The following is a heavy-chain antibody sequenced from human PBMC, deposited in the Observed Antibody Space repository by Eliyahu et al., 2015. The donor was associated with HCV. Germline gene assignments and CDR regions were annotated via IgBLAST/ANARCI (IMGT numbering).Heavy chain of an antibody. Sequence: EVQLVESGGGLVKXGGSLRLSCXASXFTFSSYSXXWVRQAPGXGLEWXSSISSSSSYIYYADSVKGRFTISRDNAKNSLYLQMNSLRAEDTAVYYCARDFFPPITVVVPTKIPGAFDIWGQGTMVTVSS. V-gene: IGHV3-21*01. D-gene: IGHD2-2*01. CDR3: ARDFFPPITVVVPTKIPGAFDI. CDR1: XFTFSSYS. CDR2: ISSSSSYI. J-gene: IGHJ3*02.